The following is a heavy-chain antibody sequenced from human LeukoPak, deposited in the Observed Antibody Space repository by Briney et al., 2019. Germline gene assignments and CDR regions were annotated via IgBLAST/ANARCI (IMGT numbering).Heavy chain of an antibody. CDR1: GFTFKNYA. Sequence: GGSLSLPCAASGFTFKNYAMSWVRQAPGKGLEWVSAISESDAGTYYADSVKGRFTISRDNSKNTLYLQMNSLRAEDAAVYYCAKAPLGRCSGAICYYFDYWGQGTLVTVSS. D-gene: IGHD2-15*01. CDR2: ISESDAGT. CDR3: AKAPLGRCSGAICYYFDY. V-gene: IGHV3-23*01. J-gene: IGHJ4*02.